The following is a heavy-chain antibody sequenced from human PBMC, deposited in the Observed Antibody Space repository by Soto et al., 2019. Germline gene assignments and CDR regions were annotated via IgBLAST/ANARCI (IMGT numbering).Heavy chain of an antibody. Sequence: SENLSLTGTVSGDSIDSGAYYWSWISQHPGEGLEWIGYIFSSGSTFYNPSLKSRVTISRDTSGKSYSLNLRSVTPADAAMYYCARNLPGATSEVVFDPWGQGTLVTVS. CDR2: IFSSGST. CDR3: ARNLPGATSEVVFDP. CDR1: GDSIDSGAYY. J-gene: IGHJ5*02. D-gene: IGHD6-25*01. V-gene: IGHV4-31*03.